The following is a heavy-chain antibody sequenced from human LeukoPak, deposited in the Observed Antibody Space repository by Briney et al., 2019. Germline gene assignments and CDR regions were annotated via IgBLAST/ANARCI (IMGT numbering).Heavy chain of an antibody. J-gene: IGHJ4*02. CDR1: GYTFTSYG. CDR2: ISAYNGNT. D-gene: IGHD3-9*01. CDR3: AREPWYYDILTGSTGVWYFDY. V-gene: IGHV1-18*01. Sequence: ASVRVSCKASGYTFTSYGISWVRQAPGQGLEWMGWISAYNGNTNYAQKLQGRVTMTTDTSTSTAYMELRSPRSDDTAVYYCAREPWYYDILTGSTGVWYFDYWGQGTLVTVSS.